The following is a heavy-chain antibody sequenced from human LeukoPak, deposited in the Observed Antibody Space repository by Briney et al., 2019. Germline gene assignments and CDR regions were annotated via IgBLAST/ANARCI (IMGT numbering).Heavy chain of an antibody. CDR2: IEKDASRA. CDR3: AKQEGALIQNWCFDH. D-gene: IGHD1-26*01. J-gene: IGHJ4*02. Sequence: PGGSLRLSCGASGFTFSDFAMSWARLAPGKGLEWVSSIEKDASRAYYADSVRGRFTVSRDNSKNTLYLRMSSLRVEDTALYYCAKQEGALIQNWCFDHWGLGTLVTVSS. V-gene: IGHV3-23*03. CDR1: GFTFSDFA.